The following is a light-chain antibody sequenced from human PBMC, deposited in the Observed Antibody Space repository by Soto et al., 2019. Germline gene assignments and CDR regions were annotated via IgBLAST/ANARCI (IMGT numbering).Light chain of an antibody. V-gene: IGKV3-20*01. Sequence: EIVLTKSPGTLSLSPGEGATLSCRASQSVSNNYLAWYQQKPGQAPRLLIYGASNRATGIPDRFSGSGSGTDFTLTISRLEPEDFAVYYCQQYGSSGTFGQGTKVDI. J-gene: IGKJ1*01. CDR1: QSVSNNY. CDR3: QQYGSSGT. CDR2: GAS.